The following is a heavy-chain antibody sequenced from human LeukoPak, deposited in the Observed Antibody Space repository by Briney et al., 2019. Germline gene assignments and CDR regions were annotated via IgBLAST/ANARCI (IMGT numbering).Heavy chain of an antibody. J-gene: IGHJ3*02. CDR2: IYHSGST. Sequence: SETLSLTCTVSGGSINNYYWSWIRQPPGKGLEWIGYIYHSGSTYYNPSLKSRVTMSVDTSKNQFSLKLSSVTAADTAVYYCARDQYSSPLPDAFDIWGQGTMVTVSS. CDR3: ARDQYSSPLPDAFDI. D-gene: IGHD6-6*01. CDR1: GGSINNYY. V-gene: IGHV4-59*12.